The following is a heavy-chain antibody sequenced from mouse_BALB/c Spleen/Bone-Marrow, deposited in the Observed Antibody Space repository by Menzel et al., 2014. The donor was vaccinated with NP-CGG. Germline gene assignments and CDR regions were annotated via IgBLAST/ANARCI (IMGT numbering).Heavy chain of an antibody. Sequence: QVQLKESGAELAKPGASVKLSCKASGYTFTSYWMHWVKQKPGQGLEWIGEINPSNGRTNYNEKFKSKATLTVDKSSSTAYMQLSSLTSEDSAVYYCARTYFDYWGQGTTLTVSS. J-gene: IGHJ2*01. CDR2: INPSNGRT. CDR1: GYTFTSYW. V-gene: IGHV1S81*02. CDR3: ARTYFDY.